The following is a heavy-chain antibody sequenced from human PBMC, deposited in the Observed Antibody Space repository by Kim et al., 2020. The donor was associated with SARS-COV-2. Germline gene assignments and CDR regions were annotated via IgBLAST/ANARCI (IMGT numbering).Heavy chain of an antibody. CDR2: INPDSDYT. D-gene: IGHD3-10*01. Sequence: ASVTVSCKTSGYSVTSYALHWVRQAPGQRPDWMGWINPDSDYTEYSERFQGRDTITRDTSASTAFMELSSLRSEDTAIYYGARRVGGWEFYFDYWGQGTLVTVSS. J-gene: IGHJ4*02. CDR3: ARRVGGWEFYFDY. V-gene: IGHV1-3*01. CDR1: GYSVTSYA.